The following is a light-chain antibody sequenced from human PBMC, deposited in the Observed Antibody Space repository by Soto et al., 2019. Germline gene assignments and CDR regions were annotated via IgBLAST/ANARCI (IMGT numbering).Light chain of an antibody. CDR3: QHYRTS. J-gene: IGKJ4*01. V-gene: IGKV3-20*01. CDR1: QSVSSSY. Sequence: EIVLTQSPGTLSLSPGERATLSCRASQSVSSSYLAWYQQKPGQPPRLLIYGASSRATGIPDRFSGSWSGTDFTLTITRLEPEDFAVYYCQHYRTSFGGGTKVEIK. CDR2: GAS.